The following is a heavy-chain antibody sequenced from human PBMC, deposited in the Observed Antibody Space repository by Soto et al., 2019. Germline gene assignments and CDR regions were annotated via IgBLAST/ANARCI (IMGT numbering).Heavy chain of an antibody. CDR3: AREAGCSCDTCNVYFDS. CDR2: ISYESIST. D-gene: IGHD2-15*01. J-gene: IGHJ4*02. Sequence: PGGSLRLSCTASEFTFSTYGMHWVRQAPGKGLEWVAVISYESISTVYRDSVRGRFTISRDNSKNTLYLQMSSLTTEDTAVYYCAREAGCSCDTCNVYFDSWGQGTRVTVSS. V-gene: IGHV3-30*03. CDR1: EFTFSTYG.